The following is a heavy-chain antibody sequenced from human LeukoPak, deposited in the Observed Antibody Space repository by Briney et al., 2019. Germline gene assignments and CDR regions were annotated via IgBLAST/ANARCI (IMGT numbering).Heavy chain of an antibody. D-gene: IGHD6-19*01. Sequence: GGSLRLSCAVSGLTFSKYWMSWVRQALGRGLEWVAKINEGGSEKYYVDSVKGRFTISRDNAKNSLYLQMNSLRAEDTAVYYCARVSRQWPDDYWGQGTLVTVSS. CDR1: GLTFSKYW. CDR3: ARVSRQWPDDY. CDR2: INEGGSEK. V-gene: IGHV3-7*01. J-gene: IGHJ4*02.